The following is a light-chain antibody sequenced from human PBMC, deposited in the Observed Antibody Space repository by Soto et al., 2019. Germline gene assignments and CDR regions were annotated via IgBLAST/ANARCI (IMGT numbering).Light chain of an antibody. Sequence: DIPMTQSPSTLSASVGDRVTLTCRASQSISSWLAWYQQKSGKAPKVLIYDASRLESGVPSRFSGSGSGTEFTLTISSLQPDDFATYYCQQYNSYSWTFGQGTKVEIK. CDR1: QSISSW. CDR2: DAS. J-gene: IGKJ1*01. V-gene: IGKV1-5*01. CDR3: QQYNSYSWT.